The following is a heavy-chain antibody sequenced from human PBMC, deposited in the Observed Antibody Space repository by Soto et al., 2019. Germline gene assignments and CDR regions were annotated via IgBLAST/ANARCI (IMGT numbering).Heavy chain of an antibody. CDR2: ISWDGGST. J-gene: IGHJ6*02. V-gene: IGHV3-43*01. D-gene: IGHD6-6*01. CDR1: GFTFDDYT. Sequence: PGGSLRLSCAASGFTFDDYTMHWVRQAPGKGLEWVSLISWDGGSTYYADSVKGRFTISRDNSKNSLYLQMNSLRTEDTALYYYAKDITRGSSSLEYYGMDVWGQGTTVTVSS. CDR3: AKDITRGSSSLEYYGMDV.